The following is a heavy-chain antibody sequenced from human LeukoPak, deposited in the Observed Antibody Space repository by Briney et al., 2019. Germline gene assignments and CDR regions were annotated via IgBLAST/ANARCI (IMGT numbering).Heavy chain of an antibody. CDR2: INHSGST. CDR1: GGSFSGYY. CDR3: ARHNPNRGRYFDWLPFDP. J-gene: IGHJ5*02. Sequence: MASETLSLTCAVYGGSFSGYYWSWICQPPGKGLEWIGEINHSGSTNYNPSLKSRVTISVDTSKNQFSLKLSSVTAADTAVYYCARHNPNRGRYFDWLPFDPWGQGTLVTVSS. D-gene: IGHD3-9*01. V-gene: IGHV4-34*01.